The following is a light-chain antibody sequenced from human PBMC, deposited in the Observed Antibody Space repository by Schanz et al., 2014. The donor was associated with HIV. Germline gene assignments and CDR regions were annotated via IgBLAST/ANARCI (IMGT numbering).Light chain of an antibody. J-gene: IGLJ3*02. CDR1: SSDVGGYNY. CDR3: SSYAATSNVL. CDR2: EVS. Sequence: QSALTQPPSASGSPGQSVTISCTGTSSDVGGYNYVSWYQQHPGKAPNLLIYEVSERPSGVPDRFSGSKSGNTASLTVSGLQADDEADYYCSSYAATSNVLFGGGTKLTVL. V-gene: IGLV2-8*01.